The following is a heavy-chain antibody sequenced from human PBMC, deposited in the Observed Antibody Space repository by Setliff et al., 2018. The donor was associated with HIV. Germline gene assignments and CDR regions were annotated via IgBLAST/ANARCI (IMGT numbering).Heavy chain of an antibody. CDR1: NYSISSGYY. J-gene: IGHJ4*02. D-gene: IGHD2-15*01. Sequence: SETLSLTCAVSNYSISSGYYWGWIRQSPGKGLEWIGSMYHSGSTYSNPSLKSRVTISLDTSKNQFSLKLSSVTASDTAVFYCARQGDPVYGGSSGVFDCWGQGTLVTVSS. V-gene: IGHV4-38-2*01. CDR3: ARQGDPVYGGSSGVFDC. CDR2: MYHSGST.